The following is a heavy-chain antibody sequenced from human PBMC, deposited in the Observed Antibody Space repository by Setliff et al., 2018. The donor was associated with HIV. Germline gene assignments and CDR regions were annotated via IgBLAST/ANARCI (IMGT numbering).Heavy chain of an antibody. CDR2: ISSSSSYI. J-gene: IGHJ3*02. V-gene: IGHV3-21*01. CDR3: ASLTIVVVTAEHQIDAFDI. D-gene: IGHD2-21*02. Sequence: GESLKIYCAASRFTFSSYSMNWVRQAPGKGLEWVSSISSSSSYIYYADSVKGRFTISRDNAKNSLYLQMNSLRAEDTAVYYCASLTIVVVTAEHQIDAFDIWGQGTMVTVSS. CDR1: RFTFSSYS.